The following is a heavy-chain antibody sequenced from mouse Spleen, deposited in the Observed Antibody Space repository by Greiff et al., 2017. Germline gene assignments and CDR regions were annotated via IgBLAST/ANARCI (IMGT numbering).Heavy chain of an antibody. D-gene: IGHD1-1*01. CDR1: GFTFSSYG. CDR3: ARQRYYGSSHDY. J-gene: IGHJ2*01. CDR2: ISGGGSYT. Sequence: DVKLVESGGGLVKPGGSLKLSCAASGFTFSSYGMSWVRQTPEKRLEWVATISGGGSYTYYPDSVKGRFTISRDNAKNNLYLQMSSLRSEDTALYYCARQRYYGSSHDYWGQGTTLTVSS. V-gene: IGHV5-9-2*01.